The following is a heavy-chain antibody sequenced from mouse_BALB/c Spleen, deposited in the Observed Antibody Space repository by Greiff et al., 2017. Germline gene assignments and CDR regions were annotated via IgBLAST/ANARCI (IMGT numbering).Heavy chain of an antibody. CDR2: INPSTGYT. CDR1: GYTFTSYW. V-gene: IGHV1-7*01. J-gene: IGHJ3*01. CDR3: ARNRYEAWFAY. Sequence: VQLQQSGAELAKPGASVKMSFKASGYTFTSYWMHWVKQRPGQGLEWIGYINPSTGYTEYNQKFKDKATLTADKSSSTAYMQLSSLTSEDSAVYYCARNRYEAWFAYWGQGTLVTVSA. D-gene: IGHD2-14*01.